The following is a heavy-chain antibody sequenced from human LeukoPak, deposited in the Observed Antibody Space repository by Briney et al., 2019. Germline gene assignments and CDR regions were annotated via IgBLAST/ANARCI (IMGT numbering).Heavy chain of an antibody. J-gene: IGHJ6*03. CDR2: ISYGGSNK. Sequence: GRSLRLSCAASGFTFSSYAMHWVRQAPGKGLEWMSVISYGGSNKYFADSVKGRFTISRDNSKNTLYLQMNSLRGEDTAVYYCARGQRAHVEWSYYMDVWGKGTTVTVSS. CDR3: ARGQRAHVEWSYYMDV. V-gene: IGHV3-30*04. D-gene: IGHD3-3*01. CDR1: GFTFSSYA.